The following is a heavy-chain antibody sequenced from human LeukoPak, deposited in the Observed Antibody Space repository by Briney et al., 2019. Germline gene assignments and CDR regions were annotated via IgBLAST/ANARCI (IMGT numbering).Heavy chain of an antibody. J-gene: IGHJ4*02. CDR2: IYSDGTT. CDR1: GITVSSNY. D-gene: IGHD1-1*01. Sequence: PGGSLRLSCAASGITVSSNYMSWVRQAPGKGLEGVSIIYSDGTTLYADSVKGRFTISRDTSKNRLYLHMDSLRAEDTAIYYCTKVATTPVWASDYWGQGTLVTVSS. CDR3: TKVATTPVWASDY. V-gene: IGHV3-53*01.